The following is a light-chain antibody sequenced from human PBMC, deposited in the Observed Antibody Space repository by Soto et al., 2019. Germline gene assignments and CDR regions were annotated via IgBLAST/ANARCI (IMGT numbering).Light chain of an antibody. CDR1: QNVLYDSNKLNY. V-gene: IGKV4-1*01. Sequence: DFVTTQSPDSLAVSLGERATINCMSSQNVLYDSNKLNYLAWYQQKPGEPPKLLIYWASTRGSGVPDRFSGSGSGTDFTLTISSLQADDVAVYYCQQYYDTPFTLGGGTKVEIK. J-gene: IGKJ4*01. CDR2: WAS. CDR3: QQYYDTPFT.